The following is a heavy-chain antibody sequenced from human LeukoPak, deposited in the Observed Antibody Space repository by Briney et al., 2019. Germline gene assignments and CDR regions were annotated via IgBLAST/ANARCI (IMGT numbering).Heavy chain of an antibody. D-gene: IGHD4-17*01. CDR2: ISGRGGST. CDR1: GFTFSTYA. V-gene: IGHV3-23*01. Sequence: GGSLRLSCAASGFTFSTYAMSWVRQAPGQGLEWVSTISGRGGSTYYADSAKGRFTISRDNSKNTLYLQMNSLRAEDTAVYYCATSETTHDAFDIWGQGTMVTVSS. J-gene: IGHJ3*02. CDR3: ATSETTHDAFDI.